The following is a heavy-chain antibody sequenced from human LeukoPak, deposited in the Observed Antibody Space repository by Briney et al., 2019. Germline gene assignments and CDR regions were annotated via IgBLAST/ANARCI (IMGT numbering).Heavy chain of an antibody. CDR1: RDSCSTYG. D-gene: IGHD6-19*01. V-gene: IGHV5-51*01. CDR2: IYSGDSDT. J-gene: IGHJ4*02. CDR3: ARSSGSGSSFFDF. Sequence: PGGSLKVNRKVSRDSCSTYGMGWVREMPVKNLEWMGIIYSGDSDTRYSPSFQGQVTISADKSISTAYLQWSSLKASDTAMYYCARSSGSGSSFFDFWGQGTLVTVSS.